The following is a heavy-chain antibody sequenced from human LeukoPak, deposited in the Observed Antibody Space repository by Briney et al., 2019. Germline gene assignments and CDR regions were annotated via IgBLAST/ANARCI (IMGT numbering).Heavy chain of an antibody. Sequence: SETLSLTCAVYGGSFSGYYWSWIRQPPGKGLEWIGEINHSGSTNYNPSLKSRVTISVDTSKNQFSLKLSSVTAADTAVYYCARVLQIGWFDPWGQGTLVTVSS. CDR1: GGSFSGYY. J-gene: IGHJ5*02. CDR2: INHSGST. D-gene: IGHD5-24*01. V-gene: IGHV4-34*01. CDR3: ARVLQIGWFDP.